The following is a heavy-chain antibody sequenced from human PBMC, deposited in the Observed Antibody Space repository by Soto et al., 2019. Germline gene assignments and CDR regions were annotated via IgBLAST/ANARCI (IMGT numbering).Heavy chain of an antibody. Sequence: PGGSLRLSCAASGFTFSEAWMSWVRQSPGKGLEWVGRIKSKTDGGTIDYAAPVKGRFSISRDDSKNTVYLQMNSLRTEDTAVYYCSTGGKYYGMDVWGQGTTVTVSS. D-gene: IGHD1-26*01. CDR1: GFTFSEAW. V-gene: IGHV3-15*01. CDR2: IKSKTDGGTI. CDR3: STGGKYYGMDV. J-gene: IGHJ6*02.